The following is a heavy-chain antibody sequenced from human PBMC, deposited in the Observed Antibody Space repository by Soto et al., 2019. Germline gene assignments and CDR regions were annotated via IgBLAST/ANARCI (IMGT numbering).Heavy chain of an antibody. CDR1: GGSISNYY. Sequence: SETLSLTSTVSGGSISNYYWSWIRQPAGKGLEWIGRIYTSGNTNYNPSLKGRVTMSVDMSKNQFSLKLSSVAAADTSVYYCARDENGANVRAFGPWGQGTLVTVSS. CDR2: IYTSGNT. CDR3: ARDENGANVRAFGP. J-gene: IGHJ5*02. D-gene: IGHD4-17*01. V-gene: IGHV4-4*07.